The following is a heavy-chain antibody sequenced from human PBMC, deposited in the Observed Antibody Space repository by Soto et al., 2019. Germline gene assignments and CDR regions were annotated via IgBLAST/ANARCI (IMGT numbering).Heavy chain of an antibody. D-gene: IGHD3-10*01. V-gene: IGHV3-23*01. CDR1: GVTFDSSA. CDR3: AKDNGNYGSGSFSH. Sequence: GGSLRLSCAASGVTFDSSAMSWVRKTQGKGLEWVSLISGTGDSSEYANSVKGRFTISRDYSKTTVFLQMNSLRAEDTAVYFCAKDNGNYGSGSFSHWGQGTLVTVSS. J-gene: IGHJ4*02. CDR2: ISGTGDSS.